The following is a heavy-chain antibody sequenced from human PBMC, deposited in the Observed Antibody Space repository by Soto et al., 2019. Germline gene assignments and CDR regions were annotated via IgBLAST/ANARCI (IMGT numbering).Heavy chain of an antibody. CDR1: GFAFSSYY. V-gene: IGHV3-7*01. CDR3: AREKRANGYFDY. J-gene: IGHJ4*02. D-gene: IGHD4-17*01. Sequence: EVKLVESGGGLVQPGGSLRLSCAASGFAFSSYYMSWVRQAPGKGLEWVANIKQDEREKYYLDSVKGRFTISRDDAKNSLFLQMNSLRVDDTAVYYSAREKRANGYFDYWGQGTLVTVSS. CDR2: IKQDEREK.